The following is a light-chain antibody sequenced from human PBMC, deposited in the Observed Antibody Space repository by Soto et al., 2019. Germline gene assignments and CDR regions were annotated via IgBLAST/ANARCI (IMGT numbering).Light chain of an antibody. J-gene: IGKJ5*01. Sequence: EIVLTQSPGTLSLSPGARAPLSCKTSQSSGSNFLAWYQHKPGQAPRLLIYASSNRATGIPGRFSGSASGTDFTLTINRLEPEDFAVYYCQLYGISPHFGQGTRLEIK. V-gene: IGKV3-20*01. CDR2: ASS. CDR3: QLYGISPH. CDR1: QSSGSNF.